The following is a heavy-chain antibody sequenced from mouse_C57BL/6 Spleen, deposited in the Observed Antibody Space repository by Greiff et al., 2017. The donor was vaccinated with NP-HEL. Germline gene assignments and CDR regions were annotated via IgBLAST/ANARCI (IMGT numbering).Heavy chain of an antibody. D-gene: IGHD2-4*01. CDR2: IWSDGST. CDR1: GFSLTSYG. CDR3: ARHGDYDGYWYFDV. J-gene: IGHJ1*03. V-gene: IGHV2-6-1*01. Sequence: VKLVESGPGLVAPSQSLSITCTVSGFSLTSYGVHWVRQPPGKGLEWLVVIWSDGSTTYNSALKSRLSISKDNSKSQVFLKMNSLQTDDTAMYYCARHGDYDGYWYFDVWGTGTTVTVSS.